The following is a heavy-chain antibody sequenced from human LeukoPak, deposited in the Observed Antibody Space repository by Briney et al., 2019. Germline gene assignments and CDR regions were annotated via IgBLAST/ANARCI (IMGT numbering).Heavy chain of an antibody. Sequence: GGSLRLSCEAYGFTFSSYGMHWVRQAPGKGLEWVAVIWYDGSNKYYADSVKGRFTISRDNSKNTLYLQMNSLRAEDTAVYYCARGGSYSVAPFDYWGQGTLVTVSS. J-gene: IGHJ4*02. CDR2: IWYDGSNK. CDR1: GFTFSSYG. D-gene: IGHD1-26*01. CDR3: ARGGSYSVAPFDY. V-gene: IGHV3-33*01.